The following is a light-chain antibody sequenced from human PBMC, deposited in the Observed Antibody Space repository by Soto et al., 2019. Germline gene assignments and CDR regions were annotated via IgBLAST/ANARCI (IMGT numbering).Light chain of an antibody. CDR2: SNN. CDR1: SSNIGSNT. J-gene: IGLJ1*01. V-gene: IGLV1-44*01. Sequence: VLTQPPSASGTPGQRVTISCSGSSSNIGSNTVNWYQQLPGTAPKLLIYSNNQRPPGVPDRFSGSKSGTSASLAISGLQSEDEADYYCAAWDDSLNGQVFGTGTKVTVL. CDR3: AAWDDSLNGQV.